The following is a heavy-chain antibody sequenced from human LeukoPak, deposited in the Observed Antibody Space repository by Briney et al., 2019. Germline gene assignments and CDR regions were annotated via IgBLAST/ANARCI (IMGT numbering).Heavy chain of an antibody. CDR2: INPNSGGT. J-gene: IGHJ4*02. V-gene: IGHV1-2*02. CDR3: ARITGYSSGWYGDYFDY. D-gene: IGHD6-19*01. Sequence: ASVKVSCKASGYTFTGYYMHWVRQAPGQGLEWMGWINPNSGGTNYAQKFQGRVTMTRDTSISTAYMELSRLRPDDTAVYYCARITGYSSGWYGDYFDYWAREPWSPSPQ. CDR1: GYTFTGYY.